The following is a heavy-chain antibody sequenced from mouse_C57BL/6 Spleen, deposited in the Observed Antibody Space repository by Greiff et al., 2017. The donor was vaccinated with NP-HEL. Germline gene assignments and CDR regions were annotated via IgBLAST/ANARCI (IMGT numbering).Heavy chain of an antibody. Sequence: VKLVESGAELVRPGTSVKMSCKASGYTFTNYWIGWAKQRPGHGLEWIGDIYPGGGYTNYNEKFKGKATLTADKSSSTAYMQFSSLTSEDSAIYYCARYYGNGYYAMDYWGQGTSVTVSS. CDR3: ARYYGNGYYAMDY. CDR1: GYTFTNYW. J-gene: IGHJ4*01. V-gene: IGHV1-63*01. D-gene: IGHD2-1*01. CDR2: IYPGGGYT.